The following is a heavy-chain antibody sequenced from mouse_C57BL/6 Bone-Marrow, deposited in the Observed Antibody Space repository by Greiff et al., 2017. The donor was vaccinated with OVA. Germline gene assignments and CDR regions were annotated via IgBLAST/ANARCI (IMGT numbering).Heavy chain of an antibody. D-gene: IGHD3-1*01. Sequence: QVQLKQPGAELVKPGASVKLSCKASGYTFTSYWLHWVKQRPGQGLEWIGMIHPNSGSTNYNEKFKSKATLTVDKSSSTAYMQLSSLTSEDSAVYYCAIPRAGNFDYWGQGTTLTVSS. J-gene: IGHJ2*01. CDR1: GYTFTSYW. CDR2: IHPNSGST. V-gene: IGHV1-64*01. CDR3: AIPRAGNFDY.